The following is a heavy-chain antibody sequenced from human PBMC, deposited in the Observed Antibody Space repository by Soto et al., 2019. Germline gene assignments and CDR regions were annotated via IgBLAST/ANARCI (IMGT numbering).Heavy chain of an antibody. CDR3: ARYGSGVIDY. D-gene: IGHD3-10*01. Sequence: SETLSLTCTVSGGSISSGDYYWSWIRQPPGKGLEWIGYIYYGGSTYYNPSLKSRVTISVDTSKNQFSLKLSSVTAADTAVYYCARYGSGVIDYWGQGTLVTVSS. J-gene: IGHJ4*02. CDR2: IYYGGST. V-gene: IGHV4-30-4*01. CDR1: GGSISSGDYY.